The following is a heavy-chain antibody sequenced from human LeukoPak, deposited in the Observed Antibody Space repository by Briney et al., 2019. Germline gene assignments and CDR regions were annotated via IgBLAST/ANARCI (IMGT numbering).Heavy chain of an antibody. CDR3: ARWRTTEGYYYGMDV. J-gene: IGHJ6*02. V-gene: IGHV4-59*01. D-gene: IGHD1-1*01. CDR2: IYYSGST. CDR1: GGSISSYY. Sequence: SETLSLTCTVSGGSISSYYWSWIRQPPGKGLEWIGYIYYSGSTNYNPSLKSRVTISVDTSKNQFSLKLSSVTAADTAVYYCARWRTTEGYYYGMDVWSQGTTVTVSS.